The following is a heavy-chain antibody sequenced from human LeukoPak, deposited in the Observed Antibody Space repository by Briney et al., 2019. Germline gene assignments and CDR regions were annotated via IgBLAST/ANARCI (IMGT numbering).Heavy chain of an antibody. CDR2: IHPSGST. V-gene: IGHV4-34*01. J-gene: IGHJ4*02. D-gene: IGHD4-11*01. CDR3: ARGYDYSKTGY. Sequence: SETLSLTCAVYGGSFSGYYWSWIRQPPGKGLEWIGEIHPSGSTNYNPSLESRVIISLDTSKNRFSLRLSSVTAADTALYYCARGYDYSKTGYWGQGTLVTVSS. CDR1: GGSFSGYY.